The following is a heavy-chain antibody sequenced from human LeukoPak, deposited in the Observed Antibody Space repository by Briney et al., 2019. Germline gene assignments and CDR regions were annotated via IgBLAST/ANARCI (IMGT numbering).Heavy chain of an antibody. CDR1: GDSISAYY. CDR3: ARGGASSEWFDP. V-gene: IGHV4-59*13. J-gene: IGHJ5*02. Sequence: SETLSLTCTVSGDSISAYYWSWIRQTPGKGLEWIAFIHSIGTTNYNPSLKSRVSISVDTSNNQFSLSVNSVTAADTAVYYCARGGASSEWFDPWGQGTLVTVSS. CDR2: IHSIGTT. D-gene: IGHD6-25*01.